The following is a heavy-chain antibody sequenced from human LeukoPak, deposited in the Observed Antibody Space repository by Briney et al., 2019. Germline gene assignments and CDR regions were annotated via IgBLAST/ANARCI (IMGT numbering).Heavy chain of an antibody. V-gene: IGHV4-34*01. Sequence: PSETLSLTCAVYGGSFSGYYWSWIRQPPGKGLEWIGEINHSGSTNYNPSLKSRVTISVDTSKNQFSLKLSSVTAADTAVYYCATGYCSGGSCYLPFDYWGQGTLVPVSS. D-gene: IGHD2-15*01. CDR2: INHSGST. J-gene: IGHJ4*02. CDR3: ATGYCSGGSCYLPFDY. CDR1: GGSFSGYY.